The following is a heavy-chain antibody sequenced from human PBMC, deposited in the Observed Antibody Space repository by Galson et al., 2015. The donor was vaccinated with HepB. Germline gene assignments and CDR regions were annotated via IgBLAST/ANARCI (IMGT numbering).Heavy chain of an antibody. CDR2: LYSGGGT. CDR3: ARVGGWYEADY. D-gene: IGHD6-19*01. Sequence: SLRLSCAASGFTVSTNYMSWVRQAPGRGLEWVSILYSGGGTYYTDSVRGRFTISRDNSKNTLYLQMTSLRAEDTAVYYCARVGGWYEADYWGQGTLVTVSS. V-gene: IGHV3-53*01. CDR1: GFTVSTNY. J-gene: IGHJ4*02.